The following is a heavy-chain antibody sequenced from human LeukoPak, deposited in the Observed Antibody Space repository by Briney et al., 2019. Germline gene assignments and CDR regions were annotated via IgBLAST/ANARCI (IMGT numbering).Heavy chain of an antibody. Sequence: PGGSLRLSCAASGFTFSTYSMNWVRQAPGKGLEWVSSISSSSRYIYYADSMRGRFTISRDNAKNSLYLQMNSLRAEDTAVYYCARDRGYYYDSSGYYEEDNAFDIWGQGTMVTVSS. CDR1: GFTFSTYS. CDR3: ARDRGYYYDSSGYYEEDNAFDI. D-gene: IGHD3-22*01. CDR2: ISSSSRYI. V-gene: IGHV3-21*01. J-gene: IGHJ3*02.